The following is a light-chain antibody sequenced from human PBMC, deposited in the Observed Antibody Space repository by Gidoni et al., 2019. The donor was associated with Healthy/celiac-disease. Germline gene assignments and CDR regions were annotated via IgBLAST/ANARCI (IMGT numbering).Light chain of an antibody. Sequence: SYELTPPPSVSVSPGQTASITCAGYKLGDKYACWYQQKPGQSPGLVIYQDSKRPSGIPERFSGSNSGNTATLTISGTQAMDEADYYCQAWDSSTAIFGTGTKVTVL. V-gene: IGLV3-1*01. CDR1: KLGDKY. CDR2: QDS. CDR3: QAWDSSTAI. J-gene: IGLJ1*01.